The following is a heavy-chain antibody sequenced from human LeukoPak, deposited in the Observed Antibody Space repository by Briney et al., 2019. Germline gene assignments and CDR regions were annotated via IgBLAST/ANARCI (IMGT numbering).Heavy chain of an antibody. Sequence: SETLSLTCVVYGGSFSGYYWSWIRQPPGKGLEWIGEINHSGSTNYNPSLKSRVTMSVDTSKNQFSLNLSSVTAADSAVYYCARTRDGYKYGDWGQGTLVTVSS. CDR1: GGSFSGYY. D-gene: IGHD5-24*01. V-gene: IGHV4-34*09. J-gene: IGHJ4*02. CDR3: ARTRDGYKYGD. CDR2: INHSGST.